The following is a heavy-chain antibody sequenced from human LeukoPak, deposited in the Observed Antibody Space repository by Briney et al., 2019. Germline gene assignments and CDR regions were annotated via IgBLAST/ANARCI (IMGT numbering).Heavy chain of an antibody. CDR1: GGSISDYY. V-gene: IGHV4-59*08. Sequence: SETLSLTCTVSGGSISDYYWSWIRQPPGKGLEWIGYINYSGTTKYNPSLKSRVTLSVDTSKNQFSLNLSSVTAADTSVYYCARTSYYYDTSGYNWYFALRGRGTLVTVSS. CDR2: INYSGTT. D-gene: IGHD3-22*01. J-gene: IGHJ2*01. CDR3: ARTSYYYDTSGYNWYFAL.